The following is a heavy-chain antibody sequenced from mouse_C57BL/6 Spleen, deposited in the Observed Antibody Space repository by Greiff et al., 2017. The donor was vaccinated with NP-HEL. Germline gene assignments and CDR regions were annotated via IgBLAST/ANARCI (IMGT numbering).Heavy chain of an antibody. Sequence: QVQLKESGAELARPGASVKLSCKASGYTFTSYGISWVKQRTGQGLEWIGEIYPRSGNTYYNEKFKGKATLTADKSSSTAYMELRSLTSEDSAVYFCARFYYDYDQAYYYAMDYWGQGTSVTVSS. CDR3: ARFYYDYDQAYYYAMDY. CDR1: GYTFTSYG. CDR2: IYPRSGNT. J-gene: IGHJ4*01. V-gene: IGHV1-81*01. D-gene: IGHD2-4*01.